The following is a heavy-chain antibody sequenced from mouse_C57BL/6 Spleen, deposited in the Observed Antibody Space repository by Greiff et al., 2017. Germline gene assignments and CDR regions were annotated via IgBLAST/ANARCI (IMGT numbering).Heavy chain of an antibody. J-gene: IGHJ1*03. CDR1: GFTFSDYG. V-gene: IGHV5-17*01. CDR3: ASLLYYGSSYWYFDV. D-gene: IGHD1-1*01. Sequence: EVQVVESGGGLVKPGGSLKLSCAASGFTFSDYGMHWVRQAPEKGLEWVAYISSGSSTIYYADTVKGRFTISRDNAKNTLFLQMTSLRSEDTAMYYCASLLYYGSSYWYFDVWGTGTTVTVSS. CDR2: ISSGSSTI.